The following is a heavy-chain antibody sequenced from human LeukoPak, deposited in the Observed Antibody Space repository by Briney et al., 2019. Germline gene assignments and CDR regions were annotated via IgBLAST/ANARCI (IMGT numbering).Heavy chain of an antibody. V-gene: IGHV3-23*01. CDR2: ISGSGGTT. D-gene: IGHD3-3*01. J-gene: IGHJ4*02. CDR1: GFTFSNYA. CDR3: AKGSKSGPANFDY. Sequence: GGSLRLSCAASGFTFSNYARSWVRQAPGKGLEWVSGISGSGGTTYYADYVKGRFTISRDNSKNTLYLQMNSLRAEDTAVYYCAKGSKSGPANFDYWGQGTLVTVSS.